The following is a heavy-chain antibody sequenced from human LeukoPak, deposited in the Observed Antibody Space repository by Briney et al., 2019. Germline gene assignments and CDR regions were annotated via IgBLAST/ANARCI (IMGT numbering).Heavy chain of an antibody. CDR3: ARGGVTGAPNWFDP. D-gene: IGHD2-21*02. CDR1: GGSFSGYY. J-gene: IGHJ5*02. Sequence: SETLSLTCAVYGGSFSGYYWSWIRQPPGKGLEGIGEINHSGSTNYNPSLKSRVTISVDTSKNQFSLKLSSVTAADTAVYYCARGGVTGAPNWFDPWGQGTLVTVSS. V-gene: IGHV4-34*01. CDR2: INHSGST.